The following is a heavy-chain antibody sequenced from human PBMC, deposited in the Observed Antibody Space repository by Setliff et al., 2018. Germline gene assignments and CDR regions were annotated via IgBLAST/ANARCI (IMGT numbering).Heavy chain of an antibody. CDR1: RDSFTNYW. D-gene: IGHD3-10*01. CDR2: IYPGDSET. J-gene: IGHJ3*02. V-gene: IGHV5-51*01. Sequence: PGESLKISCKESRDSFTNYWIGWVRQMPGKGLEWMGIIYPGDSETRYSPSFQGQVTISADKSISTAYLQWSSLKASDTAMYYCARSLYYYGSGSYYNEGGDAFDIWGQGTMVTVSS. CDR3: ARSLYYYGSGSYYNEGGDAFDI.